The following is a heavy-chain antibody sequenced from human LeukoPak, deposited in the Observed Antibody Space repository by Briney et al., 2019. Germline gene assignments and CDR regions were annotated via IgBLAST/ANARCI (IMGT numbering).Heavy chain of an antibody. Sequence: SETLSLTCAVYGGSFSDSYWSWIRQPPGRGLEWIGEINHSGSTNYNPSLKSRVTISEDTSKNQFSLKVNSVTAADTAVYYCAIHYGPEERAFDIWGQGTTVTVSS. J-gene: IGHJ3*02. V-gene: IGHV4-34*01. CDR3: AIHYGPEERAFDI. D-gene: IGHD3-10*01. CDR1: GGSFSDSY. CDR2: INHSGST.